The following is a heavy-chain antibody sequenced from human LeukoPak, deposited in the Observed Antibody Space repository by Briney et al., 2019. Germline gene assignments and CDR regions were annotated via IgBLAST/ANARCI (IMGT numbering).Heavy chain of an antibody. CDR3: ARVKGCDILTGYCDHDAFDI. J-gene: IGHJ3*02. CDR1: GFTFSDYY. V-gene: IGHV3-11*04. Sequence: PGGSLTLSCAASGFTFSDYYMSWIRPPPGKGLEGVSYITSSGSTIYYADSVQGRFTISRDNAKNSLYLQMKSLRAEDTAVYYCARVKGCDILTGYCDHDAFDIWGQGTTATVSS. CDR2: ITSSGSTI. D-gene: IGHD3-9*01.